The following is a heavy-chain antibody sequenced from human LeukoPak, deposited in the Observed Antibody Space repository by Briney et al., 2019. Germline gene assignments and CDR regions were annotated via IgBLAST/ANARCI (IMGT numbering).Heavy chain of an antibody. CDR2: IYHSGST. Sequence: PSQTLSLTCAVSGGSISSGGYSWSWIRQPPGKGLEWIGYIYHSGSTNYNPSLKSRVTISVDTSKNQFSLKLSSVTAADTAVYYCASRGCSGCPFHSWGQGTLVTVSS. V-gene: IGHV4-30-2*01. D-gene: IGHD6-19*01. CDR1: GGSISSGGYS. J-gene: IGHJ4*02. CDR3: ASRGCSGCPFHS.